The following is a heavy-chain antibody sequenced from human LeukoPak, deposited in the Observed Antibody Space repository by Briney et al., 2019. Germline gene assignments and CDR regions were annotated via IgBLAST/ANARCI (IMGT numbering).Heavy chain of an antibody. CDR1: GFSFSDYA. V-gene: IGHV3-48*03. CDR2: ISSSGDII. D-gene: IGHD3-22*01. CDR3: ARNTGSGFHFFDY. Sequence: PGGSLRLSCAASGFSFSDYAMNWVRQAPGKGLEWVSYISSSGDIIYYADSVRGRFTISRDNAKNSLYLQMNGLRAEDTAVYYCARNTGSGFHFFDYWGQGTLVTVSS. J-gene: IGHJ4*02.